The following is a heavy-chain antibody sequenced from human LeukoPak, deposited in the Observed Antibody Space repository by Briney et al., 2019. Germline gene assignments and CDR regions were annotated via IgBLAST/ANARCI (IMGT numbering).Heavy chain of an antibody. CDR3: ARYLLSARELPVSYMDV. Sequence: ASVKVSCKASGYTFTSSGISWVRQAPGQGHEWMGWISAYNGNTNYAQKLQGRVTMTTDTSTSTAYMELRSVRSDDTAVYYCARYLLSARELPVSYMDVWGKGTTVTVSS. D-gene: IGHD1-26*01. CDR2: ISAYNGNT. J-gene: IGHJ6*03. CDR1: GYTFTSSG. V-gene: IGHV1-18*01.